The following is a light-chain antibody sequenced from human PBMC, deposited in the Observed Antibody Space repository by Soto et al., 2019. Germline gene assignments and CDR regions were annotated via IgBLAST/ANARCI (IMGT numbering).Light chain of an antibody. CDR3: LQHGSYPLT. CDR1: QDIRDN. CDR2: AAS. V-gene: IGKV1-17*01. J-gene: IGKJ3*01. Sequence: DIQMTQSPSSLSASVGDRVTITCRASQDIRDNLGWYQQKPGKAPKHLIYAASSLESWVPSRFSGSGSGTEFPLTISSLQPEDSATYYCLQHGSYPLTFGPGTKVEIK.